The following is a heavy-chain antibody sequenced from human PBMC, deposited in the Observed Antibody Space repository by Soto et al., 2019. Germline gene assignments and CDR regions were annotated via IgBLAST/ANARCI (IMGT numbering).Heavy chain of an antibody. CDR3: ARAPCGGDCYSLGDY. J-gene: IGHJ4*02. CDR1: GFTFSSYG. V-gene: IGHV3-33*01. Sequence: GGSLRLSCAASGFTFSSYGMHWVRQAPGKGLEWVAVIWYDGSNKYYADSVKGRFTISRDNSKNTLYLQMNSLRAEDTAVYYCARAPCGGDCYSLGDYWGQGTLVTVSS. D-gene: IGHD2-21*02. CDR2: IWYDGSNK.